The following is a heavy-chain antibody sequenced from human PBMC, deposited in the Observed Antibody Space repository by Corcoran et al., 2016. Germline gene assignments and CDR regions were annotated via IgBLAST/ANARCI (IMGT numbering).Heavy chain of an antibody. CDR1: DGSFSGYY. Sequence: QVQLQQWGAGLLQPSETLSLTCAVYDGSFSGYYWSWLRQPPGKGLVWIGEINHSGSTNYNPSLKSRVTISVDTSKNQFSLKLSSVTAADTAVYYYAIKGDAGHTQFDPWGQGTLVTVSS. CDR2: INHSGST. D-gene: IGHD3-10*01. V-gene: IGHV4-34*01. CDR3: AIKGDAGHTQFDP. J-gene: IGHJ5*02.